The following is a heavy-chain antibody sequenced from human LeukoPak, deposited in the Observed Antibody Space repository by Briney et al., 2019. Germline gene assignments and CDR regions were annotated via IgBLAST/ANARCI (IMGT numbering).Heavy chain of an antibody. Sequence: SETLSLTCAVYGGPFSGYYWSWLRQPPGKGLEWIGEINHSGSTNYNPSLKSRVTISVDTSKNQFSLTLSSVTAADTAVYYCASSLYDSSGHPVDYWGQGTLVTVSS. CDR1: GGPFSGYY. CDR2: INHSGST. CDR3: ASSLYDSSGHPVDY. J-gene: IGHJ4*02. D-gene: IGHD3-22*01. V-gene: IGHV4-34*01.